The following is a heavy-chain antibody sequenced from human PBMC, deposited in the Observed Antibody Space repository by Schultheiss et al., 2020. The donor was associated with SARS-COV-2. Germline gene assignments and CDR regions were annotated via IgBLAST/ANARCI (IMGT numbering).Heavy chain of an antibody. CDR1: RFTFSSSW. CDR3: AKEDDSSGYYYFSVVAFDY. CDR2: IKCDGGET. D-gene: IGHD3-22*01. V-gene: IGHV3-52*01. J-gene: IGHJ4*02. Sequence: GESLKISCAASRFTFSSSWMHWVCQAPEKGLEWVAYIKCDGGETYYVDSVKGRLTISRDNAKNTLYLQMNSLRAEDTAVYYCAKEDDSSGYYYFSVVAFDYWGQGTLVTVSS.